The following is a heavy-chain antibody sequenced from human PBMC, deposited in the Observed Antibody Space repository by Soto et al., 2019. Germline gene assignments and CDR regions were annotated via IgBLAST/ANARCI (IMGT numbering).Heavy chain of an antibody. V-gene: IGHV4-59*08. J-gene: IGHJ4*02. CDR3: ARHHDS. CDR1: SSSISSYY. CDR2: IYYSGRT. Sequence: PLSLTCTITSSSISSYYWSWISQPTRKGLKWIRYIYYSGRTNYNPSHKSRDNISEDTSKNQFSLNLSSVTAADTAVYYCARHHDSWGQGTLVTVS.